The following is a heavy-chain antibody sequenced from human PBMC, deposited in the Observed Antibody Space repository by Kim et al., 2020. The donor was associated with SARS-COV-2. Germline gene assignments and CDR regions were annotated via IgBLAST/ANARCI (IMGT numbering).Heavy chain of an antibody. D-gene: IGHD3-22*01. CDR2: ISWNSGSI. J-gene: IGHJ4*02. V-gene: IGHV3-9*01. CDR1: GFTFDDYA. Sequence: GGSLRLSCAASGFTFDDYAMHWVRQAPGKGLEWVSGISWNSGSIGYADSVKGRFTISRDNAKNSLYLQMNSLRAEDTALYYCAKDAGSSGYYAFDYWGQGTLVTVSS. CDR3: AKDAGSSGYYAFDY.